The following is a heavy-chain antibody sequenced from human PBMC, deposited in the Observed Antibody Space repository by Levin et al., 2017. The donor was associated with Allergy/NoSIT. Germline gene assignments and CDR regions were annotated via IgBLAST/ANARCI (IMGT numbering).Heavy chain of an antibody. D-gene: IGHD3-3*01. CDR1: GFSLSTSGVG. CDR3: AHRHSYDFWSGANPPPTETYNWFDP. Sequence: SGPTLVKPTQTLTLTCTFSGFSLSTSGVGVGWIRQPPGKALEWLALIYWNDDKRYSPSLKSRLTITKDTSKNQVVLTMTNMDPVDTATYYCAHRHSYDFWSGANPPPTETYNWFDPWGQGTLVTVSS. V-gene: IGHV2-5*01. CDR2: IYWNDDK. J-gene: IGHJ5*02.